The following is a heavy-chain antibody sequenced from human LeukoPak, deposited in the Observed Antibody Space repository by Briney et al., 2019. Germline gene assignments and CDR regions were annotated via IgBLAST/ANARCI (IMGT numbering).Heavy chain of an antibody. J-gene: IGHJ4*02. D-gene: IGHD6-19*01. CDR2: ISYDGSNK. CDR1: GFTFSSYA. Sequence: GSLRLSCAASGFTFSSYAMHWVRQAPGKGLEWVAVISYDGSNKYYADSVKGRFTISRDNSENTLYLQMNSLRAEDTAVYYCAREEVAGTDYWGQGTLVTVSS. V-gene: IGHV3-30-3*01. CDR3: AREEVAGTDY.